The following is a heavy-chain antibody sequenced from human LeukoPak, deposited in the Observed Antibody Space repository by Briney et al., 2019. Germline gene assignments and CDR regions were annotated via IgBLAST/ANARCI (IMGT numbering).Heavy chain of an antibody. V-gene: IGHV3-53*01. D-gene: IGHD1-1*01. CDR3: ARGHNWNDRGAFDT. Sequence: PGGSLRVSCAASGFTVSSNYMSWVRQAPGKGLEWVSSIYSGGSTYYADSVKGRFTISRDSSKNTLYLQMSSLRAEDTAVYYCARGHNWNDRGAFDTWGQGTMVTVSS. CDR2: IYSGGST. CDR1: GFTVSSNY. J-gene: IGHJ3*02.